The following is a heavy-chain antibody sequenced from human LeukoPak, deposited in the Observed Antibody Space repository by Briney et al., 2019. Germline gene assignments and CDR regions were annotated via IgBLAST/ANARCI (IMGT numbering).Heavy chain of an antibody. CDR3: ARRERGYSYDRGLGPWFDP. J-gene: IGHJ5*02. V-gene: IGHV4-39*01. CDR2: IYYHENT. CDR1: GGSISSSSDY. D-gene: IGHD5-18*01. Sequence: PSETLPLTCTVSGGSISSSSDYWGWIRQAPGKGREWIGSIYYHENTYYNSSLKSRVTISVDTSKNQFSLKLSSVTAADTAVYYCARRERGYSYDRGLGPWFDPWGQGTLVTVSS.